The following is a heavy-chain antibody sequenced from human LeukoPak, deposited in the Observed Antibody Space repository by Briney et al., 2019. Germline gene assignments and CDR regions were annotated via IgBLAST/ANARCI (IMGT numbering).Heavy chain of an antibody. J-gene: IGHJ5*01. V-gene: IGHV3-30*18. CDR3: AKEYLSGFDP. CDR1: GFTFSSYG. D-gene: IGHD1-14*01. CDR2: ISHDGNNK. Sequence: GGSLRLSCAASGFTFSSYGMHWVCQAPGKGLEGVAIISHDGNNKYYADSVKGRFTISRDNSKNTLYLQMNSLRAEDTAVYYCAKEYLSGFDPWGQGTLVTVSS.